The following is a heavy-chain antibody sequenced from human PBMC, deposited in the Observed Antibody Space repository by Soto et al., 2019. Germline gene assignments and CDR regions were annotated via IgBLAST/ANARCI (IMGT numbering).Heavy chain of an antibody. D-gene: IGHD3-3*02. Sequence: QVQLLESGGGVVQPGRSLRLSCTVSAFSFTTYGMHWVRQAPGKGLEWVAIVWADGTTKYYADSVRDRFTISRDNSKNTLYLQMNSLRAEDTAVYYCATGRPRAGSTFPPFEYWGQGTLVTVSS. V-gene: IGHV3-33*01. CDR2: VWADGTTK. CDR3: ATGRPRAGSTFPPFEY. CDR1: AFSFTTYG. J-gene: IGHJ4*02.